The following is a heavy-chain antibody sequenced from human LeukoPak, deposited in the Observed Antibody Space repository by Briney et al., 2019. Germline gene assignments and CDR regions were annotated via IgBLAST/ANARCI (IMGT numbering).Heavy chain of an antibody. D-gene: IGHD2-2*01. V-gene: IGHV4-39*07. CDR1: GGSISSSSYY. CDR2: IYYSGST. J-gene: IGHJ6*03. Sequence: SETLSLTCTVSGGSISSSSYYWGWIRQPPGKGLEWIGSIYYSGSTYYNPSLKSRVTISVDTSKNQFSLKLSSVTAADTAVYYCARDSGDSSTSEIYYYYYMDVWGKGTTVTVSS. CDR3: ARDSGDSSTSEIYYYYYMDV.